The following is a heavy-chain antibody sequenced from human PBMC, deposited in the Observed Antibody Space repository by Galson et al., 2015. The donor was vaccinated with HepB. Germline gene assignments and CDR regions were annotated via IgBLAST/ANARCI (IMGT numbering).Heavy chain of an antibody. V-gene: IGHV3-15*07. CDR3: TRDPPYYEQYRGDS. CDR2: IRSKTDGGTP. CDR1: GFTFSNAW. D-gene: IGHD3-16*01. J-gene: IGHJ4*02. Sequence: SLRLSCAASGFTFSNAWVNWVRQAPGKGLEWVGRIRSKTDGGTPDYAAPVKDRFTISRDDSKNTLYLHINSLKTDDTGVYYCTRDPPYYEQYRGDSWGQGTLVTVSS.